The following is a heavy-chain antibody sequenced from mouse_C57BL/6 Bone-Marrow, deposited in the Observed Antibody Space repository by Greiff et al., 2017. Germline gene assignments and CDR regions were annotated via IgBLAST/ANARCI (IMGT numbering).Heavy chain of an antibody. CDR1: GYTFTDYY. CDR3: ARGYAMDY. Sequence: VQLQQPGPELVKPGASVKIPCKASGYTFTDYYMDWVKQSHGQSLEWIGDINPNNGGTIYNQKFKGKATLTVDKSSSTAYMQLRSLTSEDTAVYYCARGYAMDYWGQGTSVTVSA. V-gene: IGHV1-18*01. CDR2: INPNNGGT. J-gene: IGHJ4*01.